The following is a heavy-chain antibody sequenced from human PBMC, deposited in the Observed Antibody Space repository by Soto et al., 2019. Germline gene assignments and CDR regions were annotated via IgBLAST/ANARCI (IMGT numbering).Heavy chain of an antibody. D-gene: IGHD6-19*01. Sequence: GGSLRLSCIASEFTFMSSFMGWVRQAPGKGLEWVANINQDGSGTYYVDSVKGRFTISRDNAKNSLYLQMNTLRAEDTAVYYCARYFPGSGRYFFDHWGQGTLVTVSS. V-gene: IGHV3-7*03. CDR3: ARYFPGSGRYFFDH. CDR1: EFTFMSSF. J-gene: IGHJ4*02. CDR2: INQDGSGT.